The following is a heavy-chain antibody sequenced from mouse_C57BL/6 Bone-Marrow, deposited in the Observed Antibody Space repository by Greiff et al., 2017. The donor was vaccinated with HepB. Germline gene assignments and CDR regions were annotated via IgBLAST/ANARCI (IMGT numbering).Heavy chain of an antibody. Sequence: QVQLQQSGPGLVQPSQSLSITCTVSGFSLTSYGVHWVRQSPGKGLEWLGVIWRGGSTDYNAAFMSRLSITKDNSKSQVFCKMNSLQADDTAIYYCAKSPITTVVGGHYAMDYWGQGTSVTVSS. V-gene: IGHV2-5*01. CDR1: GFSLTSYG. CDR3: AKSPITTVVGGHYAMDY. D-gene: IGHD1-1*01. J-gene: IGHJ4*01. CDR2: IWRGGST.